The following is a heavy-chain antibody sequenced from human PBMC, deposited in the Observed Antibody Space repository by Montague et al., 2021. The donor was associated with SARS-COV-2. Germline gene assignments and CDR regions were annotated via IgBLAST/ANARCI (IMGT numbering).Heavy chain of an antibody. CDR3: VRGDEYPKIDF. Sequence: SETLSLTCTVSGASVRSGNSYWNWIRQPPGKGLEWIGSIYYSGSTYYNPPLKSRVTISVDTSKNQFSLKLSSVTAADTAVYYCVRGDEYPKIDFWGQGILVTVSS. CDR1: GASVRSGNSY. D-gene: IGHD2-2*01. J-gene: IGHJ4*02. V-gene: IGHV4-39*01. CDR2: IYYSGST.